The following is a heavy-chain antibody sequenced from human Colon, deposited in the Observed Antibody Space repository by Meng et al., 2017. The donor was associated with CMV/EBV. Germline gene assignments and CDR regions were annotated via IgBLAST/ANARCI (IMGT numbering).Heavy chain of an antibody. D-gene: IGHD3-3*01. V-gene: IGHV1-2*02. CDR1: GYTFPGYL. CDR2: INPYSGDT. CDR3: GTFGGDFDY. J-gene: IGHJ4*02. Sequence: QVHLVQSGAEVREPGASVKVSCKASGYTFPGYLIHWVRQAPGQGLEWMGWINPYSGDTIYAQKFEVGVTMTRDASITTAYLELSSLKSDDTAVYYCGTFGGDFDYWGQGTLVTVSS.